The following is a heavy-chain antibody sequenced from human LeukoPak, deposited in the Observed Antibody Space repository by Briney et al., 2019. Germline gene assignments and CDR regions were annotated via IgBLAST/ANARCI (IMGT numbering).Heavy chain of an antibody. Sequence: SVKVSCKASGGTFTSYAISWVRQAPGQGLEWMGGIIPIFGTANYAQKFQGRVTITADESTSTAYMELSSLRSEGTAVYYCARGPGIAVAGTQVYIRFDPWGQGTLVTVSS. D-gene: IGHD6-19*01. V-gene: IGHV1-69*13. CDR2: IIPIFGTA. J-gene: IGHJ5*02. CDR3: ARGPGIAVAGTQVYIRFDP. CDR1: GGTFTSYA.